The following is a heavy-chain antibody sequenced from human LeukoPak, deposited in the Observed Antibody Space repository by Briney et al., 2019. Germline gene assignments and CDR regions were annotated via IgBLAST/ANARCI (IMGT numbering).Heavy chain of an antibody. Sequence: GGSLRLSCAASGFTFSSYAMSWVRQAPGKGLEWVSAISGSGGSTYYADSVKGRFTISRDNSKNTLYLQMNSLRAEDTAVYYCAKPPLNYYDSSGYYNYWGQGTLVTVSS. J-gene: IGHJ4*02. D-gene: IGHD3-22*01. CDR1: GFTFSSYA. V-gene: IGHV3-23*01. CDR3: AKPPLNYYDSSGYYNY. CDR2: ISGSGGST.